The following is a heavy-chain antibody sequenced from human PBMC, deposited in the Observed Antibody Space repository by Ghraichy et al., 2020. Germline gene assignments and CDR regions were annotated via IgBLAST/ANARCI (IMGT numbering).Heavy chain of an antibody. CDR1: GFTFSSYA. J-gene: IGHJ6*02. V-gene: IGHV3-23*01. CDR2: ISGSGGST. Sequence: GESLNISCAASGFTFSSYAMSWVRQAPGKGLEWVSAISGSGGSTYYADSVKGRFTISRDNSKNTLYLQMNSLRAEDTAVYYCAKASPPDDYGMDVWGQGTTVTVSS. D-gene: IGHD3-3*01. CDR3: AKASPPDDYGMDV.